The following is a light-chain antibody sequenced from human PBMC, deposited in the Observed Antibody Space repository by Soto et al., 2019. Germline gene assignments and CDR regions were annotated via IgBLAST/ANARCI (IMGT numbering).Light chain of an antibody. CDR2: ESS. CDR1: QDIGNF. V-gene: IGKV1-12*01. CDR3: QQANSFPIT. Sequence: DIQMTQSPSSVSASVGDRFTISCRASQDIGNFLAWYQQTPGKAPKVLIYESSLLQSGVPSRFSGSGSGTDFTLTISSLQPEDFATYYCQQANSFPITFGQGTRLEIK. J-gene: IGKJ5*01.